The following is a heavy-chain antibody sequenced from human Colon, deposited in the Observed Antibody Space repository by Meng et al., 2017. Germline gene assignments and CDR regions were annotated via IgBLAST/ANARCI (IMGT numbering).Heavy chain of an antibody. D-gene: IGHD4-11*01. Sequence: SVKVSCKASGGTFSNNVTHWVRQAPGQGLEWMGRFIPILNRADTAQKFHGRLTFSVDTSTNTAYMELRSLTSEDTAFYYCASTTLTTGGLDNRGQGTLVTVSS. CDR3: ASTTLTTGGLDN. CDR2: FIPILNRA. V-gene: IGHV1-69*04. CDR1: GGTFSNNV. J-gene: IGHJ4*02.